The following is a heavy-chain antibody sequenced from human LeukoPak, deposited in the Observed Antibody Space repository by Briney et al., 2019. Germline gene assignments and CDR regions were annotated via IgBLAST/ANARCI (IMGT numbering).Heavy chain of an antibody. CDR1: GFTFSDYY. J-gene: IGHJ6*02. D-gene: IGHD1-14*01. CDR2: ISSSGSTI. V-gene: IGHV3-11*01. Sequence: TGGSLRLSCAASGFTFSDYYMSWIRQAPGKGLEWVSYISSSGSTIYYADSVKGRFTISRDNAKNSLYLQMNSLRAEDTAVYYRARGEGPGHYYYYGMDVWGQGTTVTVSS. CDR3: ARGEGPGHYYYYGMDV.